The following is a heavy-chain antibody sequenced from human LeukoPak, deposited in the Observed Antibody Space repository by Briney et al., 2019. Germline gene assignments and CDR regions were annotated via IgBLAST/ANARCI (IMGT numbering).Heavy chain of an antibody. CDR3: ARARRVYYYDSSGSISP. CDR2: INPNSGGT. Sequence: ASVKVSCKASGYTFTCYYMDWVRQAPGQGLEWMGRINPNSGGTNYAQKFQGRVTMTRDTSISTAYMELSRLRSDDTAVYYCARARRVYYYDSSGSISPWGQGTLVTVSS. D-gene: IGHD3-22*01. CDR1: GYTFTCYY. V-gene: IGHV1-2*06. J-gene: IGHJ5*02.